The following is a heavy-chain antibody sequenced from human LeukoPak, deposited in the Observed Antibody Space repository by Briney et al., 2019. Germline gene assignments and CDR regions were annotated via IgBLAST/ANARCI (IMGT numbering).Heavy chain of an antibody. CDR2: INPNSGGT. CDR3: ARSFTSTLYY. D-gene: IGHD2/OR15-2a*01. Sequence: ASVKVSCKASGYTFTGYYIHWVRQAPGQGLEWMGWINPNSGGTNYAQKFQGWVTMTRDTSISTAYMELSRLRSDDTAMYYCARSFTSTLYYWGQGTLVTVSS. J-gene: IGHJ4*02. V-gene: IGHV1-2*04. CDR1: GYTFTGYY.